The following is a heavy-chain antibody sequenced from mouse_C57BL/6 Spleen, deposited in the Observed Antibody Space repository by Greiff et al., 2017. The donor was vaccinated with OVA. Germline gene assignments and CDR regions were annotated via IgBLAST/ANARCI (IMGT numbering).Heavy chain of an antibody. CDR2: INPNNGGT. V-gene: IGHV1-26*01. D-gene: IGHD1-1*01. CDR3: ARVDYYGSSYRYFDV. Sequence: VQLQQSGPELVKPGASVKISCKASGYTFTDYYMNWVKQSHGKSLEWIGDINPNNGGTSYNQKFKGKATLTVDKSSSTAYMELRSLTSEDSAVYYCARVDYYGSSYRYFDVWGTGTTVTVSS. J-gene: IGHJ1*03. CDR1: GYTFTDYY.